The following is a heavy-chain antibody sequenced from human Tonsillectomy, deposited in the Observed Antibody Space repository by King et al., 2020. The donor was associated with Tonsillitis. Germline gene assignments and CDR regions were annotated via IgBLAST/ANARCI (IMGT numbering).Heavy chain of an antibody. J-gene: IGHJ6*04. CDR1: GFTFSGYS. Sequence: VQLVESGGSLVKPGGSLRLSCAASGFTFSGYSMNWVRQTPGKGLEGVSSISTSSTYIYYADSVEGRFTISRDDAKKSLYLQMNSLRDEDTAVYYCARPYFRTWGVVYYYYGMDVWGEGTTVTASS. D-gene: IGHD3-16*01. CDR3: ARPYFRTWGVVYYYYGMDV. CDR2: ISTSSTYI. V-gene: IGHV3-21*01.